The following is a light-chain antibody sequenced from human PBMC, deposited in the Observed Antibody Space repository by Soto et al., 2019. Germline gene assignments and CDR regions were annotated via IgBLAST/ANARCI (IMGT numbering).Light chain of an antibody. Sequence: QSVLTQPPSVSGSPGQSVTISCSGTISDVGGYISVSWYQQHPGQAPKLIIYEVNKRPSGVPDRFSGSKFDNTASLTVSGLQTEDEADYYCSSYAGSNNHVLFGGGTKVTVL. CDR1: ISDVGGYIS. J-gene: IGLJ2*01. CDR3: SSYAGSNNHVL. V-gene: IGLV2-8*01. CDR2: EVN.